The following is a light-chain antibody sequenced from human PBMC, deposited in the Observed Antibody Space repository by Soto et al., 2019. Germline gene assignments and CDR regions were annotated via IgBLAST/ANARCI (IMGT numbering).Light chain of an antibody. CDR3: MQRTHWPPYT. V-gene: IGKV2-30*01. Sequence: DVVMTQSPLSLPVTLGQPASISCRSSHSLVYSDGIAYLNWFQQRPGQSPRRLIYKVSYRDSGVTDKFSGRWSGKDFTLRISSVEAKDVSFYYRMQRTHWPPYTSGQGTKLKIK. CDR2: KVS. CDR1: HSLVYSDGIAY. J-gene: IGKJ2*01.